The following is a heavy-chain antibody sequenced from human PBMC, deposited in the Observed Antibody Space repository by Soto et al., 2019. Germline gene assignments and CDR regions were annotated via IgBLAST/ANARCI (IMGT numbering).Heavy chain of an antibody. CDR2: VSGSGGTT. D-gene: IGHD2-15*01. CDR3: AKGRVEGPRSGGIDY. J-gene: IGHJ4*02. V-gene: IGHV3-23*01. CDR1: GFTFTSYV. Sequence: PGGSLRLSCAASGFTFTSYVMSWVRQGPGKGLEWVSAVSGSGGTTSYADSVKGRFTISRDNSKNTLYLQMNSLRAEDTAIYYCAKGRVEGPRSGGIDYWGQGTLVTVSS.